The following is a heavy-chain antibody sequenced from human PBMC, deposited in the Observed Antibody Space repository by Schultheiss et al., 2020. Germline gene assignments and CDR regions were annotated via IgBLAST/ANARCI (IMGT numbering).Heavy chain of an antibody. D-gene: IGHD5-24*01. CDR2: INHSGST. J-gene: IGHJ5*02. Sequence: SETLSLTCAVYGGSFSGYYWSWIRQPPGKGLEWIGEINHSGSTNYNPSLKSRVTISVDRSKNQFSLKLSSVTAADTAVYYCARDGDGYNLSWFDPWGQGTLVNV. V-gene: IGHV4-34*01. CDR1: GGSFSGYY. CDR3: ARDGDGYNLSWFDP.